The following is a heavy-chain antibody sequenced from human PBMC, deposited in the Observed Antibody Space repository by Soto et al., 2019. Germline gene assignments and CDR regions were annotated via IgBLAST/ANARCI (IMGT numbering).Heavy chain of an antibody. CDR1: GGSFSGYY. CDR3: ARGRYSGGYYC. D-gene: IGHD1-26*01. J-gene: IGHJ4*02. CDR2: INHSGST. Sequence: SETLSLTCAVYGGSFSGYYWSWIRQPPGKGLEWIGEINHSGSTNYNPSLKSRFTISVGRSKNQFSLKLSSVTAADTAVYYCARGRYSGGYYCWGQGTLVTVSS. V-gene: IGHV4-34*01.